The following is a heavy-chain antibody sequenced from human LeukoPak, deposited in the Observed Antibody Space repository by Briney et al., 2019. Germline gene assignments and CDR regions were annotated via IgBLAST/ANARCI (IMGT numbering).Heavy chain of an antibody. CDR1: GFTFSSDW. J-gene: IGHJ3*02. D-gene: IGHD2/OR15-2a*01. Sequence: GGSLRLSCAASGFTFSSDWMNWVRQAPGKGLEWVGRIKSTVDGGTTDLAAPVKGRFTVSRDDSENTLYLQMSSLKTEDTGVYYCTTGGNVIVSGTRAFDIWGQGTMVTVSS. CDR2: IKSTVDGGTT. V-gene: IGHV3-15*07. CDR3: TTGGNVIVSGTRAFDI.